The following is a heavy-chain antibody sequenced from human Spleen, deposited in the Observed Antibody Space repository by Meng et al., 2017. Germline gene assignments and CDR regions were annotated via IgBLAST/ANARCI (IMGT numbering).Heavy chain of an antibody. CDR1: GYTFTSYG. CDR2: ISAYNGNT. Sequence: ASVKVSCKASGYTFTSYGISWVRQAPGQGLEWMGWISAYNGNTNYAQKLQDRVTMTTDTSTSTAYMELTRLTSEDTAVYFCARKAGNCISTTCYSLDYWGQGTLVTVSS. V-gene: IGHV1-18*01. J-gene: IGHJ4*02. D-gene: IGHD2-2*01. CDR3: ARKAGNCISTTCYSLDY.